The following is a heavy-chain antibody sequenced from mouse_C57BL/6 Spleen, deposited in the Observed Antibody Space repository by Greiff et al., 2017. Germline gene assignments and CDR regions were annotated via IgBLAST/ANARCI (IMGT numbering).Heavy chain of an antibody. D-gene: IGHD2-4*01. CDR1: GFSLTSYG. Sequence: QVQLQQSGPGLVQPSQSLSITCTVSGFSLTSYGVHWVRQSPGKGLEWLGVIWRGGSTDYNAAFMSRLSITKDNSKSQVFFKMNSLQADDTAIYYCAKHSYDYDKGGYFDYWGQGTTLTVSS. V-gene: IGHV2-5*01. J-gene: IGHJ2*01. CDR2: IWRGGST. CDR3: AKHSYDYDKGGYFDY.